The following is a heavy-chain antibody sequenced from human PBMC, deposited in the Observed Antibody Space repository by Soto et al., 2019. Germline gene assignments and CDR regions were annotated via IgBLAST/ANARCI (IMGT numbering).Heavy chain of an antibody. CDR1: GLTFRMYW. J-gene: IGHJ4*02. D-gene: IGHD1-1*01. CDR3: TRGPRPTSTGTGDF. V-gene: IGHV3-74*01. CDR2: INDDGIST. Sequence: LRLSCVASGLTFRMYWMHWVRQVPGKGPEWVSRINDDGISTNYADSVKGRFTISRDNAKNTLYLQMNAWRVEDTGVYYCTRGPRPTSTGTGDFWGQGTLVTVSS.